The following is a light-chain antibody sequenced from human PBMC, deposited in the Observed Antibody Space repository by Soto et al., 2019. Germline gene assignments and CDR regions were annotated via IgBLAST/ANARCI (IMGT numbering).Light chain of an antibody. CDR1: QSISSW. Sequence: DLQMTQSPYTMSASVGDSVTLPCRASQSISSWLAWYQQKPGKAPKLLIYTASNLESEVPSRFRGSGSGTEFTLTITSLQPDDFATYYCQQYNSQSTFGQGTKVDIK. V-gene: IGKV1-5*03. J-gene: IGKJ1*01. CDR3: QQYNSQST. CDR2: TAS.